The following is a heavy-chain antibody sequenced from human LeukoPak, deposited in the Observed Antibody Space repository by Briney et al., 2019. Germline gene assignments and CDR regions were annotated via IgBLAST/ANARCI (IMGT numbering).Heavy chain of an antibody. D-gene: IGHD6-13*01. CDR2: INHSGST. CDR1: GGSFSGYY. Sequence: PSETLSLTCAVYGGSFSGYYWSWIRQPPGKGLEWIGEINHSGSTNYNPSLKSRVTISVDTSKNQFSLKLSSVTAADTAVYYCARVTVAAVVGYFDYWGQGTLVTVSS. J-gene: IGHJ4*02. CDR3: ARVTVAAVVGYFDY. V-gene: IGHV4-34*01.